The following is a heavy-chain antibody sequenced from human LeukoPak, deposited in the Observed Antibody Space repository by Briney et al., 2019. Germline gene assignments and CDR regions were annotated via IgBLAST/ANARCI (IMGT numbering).Heavy chain of an antibody. CDR1: GGSISSGGYS. V-gene: IGHV4-30-2*01. CDR2: IYHSGST. CDR3: ARAEQWFYAFDI. D-gene: IGHD6-19*01. J-gene: IGHJ3*02. Sequence: PSETLSLTCAVSGGSISSGGYSWSWIRQPPGKGLEWIGYIYHSGSTYYNPSLKSRVTISVDRSKNQFSLKLSSVTAADTAVYYCARAEQWFYAFDIWGQGTMVTVSS.